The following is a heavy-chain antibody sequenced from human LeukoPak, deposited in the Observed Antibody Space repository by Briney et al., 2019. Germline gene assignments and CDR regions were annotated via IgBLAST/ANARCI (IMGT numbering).Heavy chain of an antibody. CDR3: ARGRMILNWFDP. Sequence: SQTLSLTCTVSGGSISSGSYYWSWIRQPPGKGLEWIGEINHSGSTNYNPSLKSRVTISVDTSKNQFSLKLSSVTAADTAVYYCARGRMILNWFDPWGQGTLVTVSS. CDR1: GGSISSGSYY. V-gene: IGHV4-39*07. J-gene: IGHJ5*02. CDR2: INHSGST. D-gene: IGHD3-16*01.